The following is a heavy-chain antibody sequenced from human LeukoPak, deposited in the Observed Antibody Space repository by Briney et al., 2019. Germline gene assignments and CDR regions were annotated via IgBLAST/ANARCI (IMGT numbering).Heavy chain of an antibody. D-gene: IGHD2-15*01. Sequence: EASVKVSCKASGYTFTTYDINWVRQAPGQGPEWMGLISTYNGDTNYAQKFRGRVTMTTDTSTSTAYMELRSLRSDDTAVYCCARYCSGGACYVYDAFDMWGQGTMVTVSS. CDR2: ISTYNGDT. V-gene: IGHV1-18*01. CDR3: ARYCSGGACYVYDAFDM. J-gene: IGHJ3*02. CDR1: GYTFTTYD.